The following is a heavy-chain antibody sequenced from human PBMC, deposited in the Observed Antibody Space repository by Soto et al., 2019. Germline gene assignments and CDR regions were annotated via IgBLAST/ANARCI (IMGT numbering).Heavy chain of an antibody. CDR2: IYPGDSDI. CDR1: GYIFATYW. Sequence: VESLKISCRTSGYIFATYWIGWVRQTPEKGLEWMGLIYPGDSDIRNNPSFQGQVTISSNNSITTAYLHWNSLKASDTAMYYCARFGSGGADYCGQGTPLTVSS. D-gene: IGHD3-10*01. J-gene: IGHJ4*02. CDR3: ARFGSGGADY. V-gene: IGHV5-51*01.